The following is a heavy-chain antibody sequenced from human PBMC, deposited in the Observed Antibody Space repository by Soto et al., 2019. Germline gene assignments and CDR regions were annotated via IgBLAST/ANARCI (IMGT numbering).Heavy chain of an antibody. J-gene: IGHJ4*02. CDR2: IIPIFGTA. CDR1: GGTFSSYA. Sequence: QVQLVQSGAEVKKPGSSVKVSCKASGGTFSSYAISWVRQAPGQGLEWMGGIIPIFGTANYAQKFQGRVTITADESTSTADMELSSMRSEETAVYYCAREKPQYSSSPHFDYWGQGTLVTVSS. V-gene: IGHV1-69*01. CDR3: AREKPQYSSSPHFDY. D-gene: IGHD6-6*01.